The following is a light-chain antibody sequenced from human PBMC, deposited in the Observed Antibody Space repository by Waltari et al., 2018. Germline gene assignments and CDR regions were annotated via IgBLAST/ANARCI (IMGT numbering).Light chain of an antibody. V-gene: IGKV3-20*01. CDR3: QQYDSFPLT. CDR2: GAS. J-gene: IGKJ4*01. Sequence: ELVLTQSPGTLSLFPGERVTLSCRASQSISSSYLAWYQQKPGQAPRLLISGASSRATGIPDRFSGSGSGTDFTLTISRLEPEDFAVFYCQQYDSFPLTFGGGTKVEIK. CDR1: QSISSSY.